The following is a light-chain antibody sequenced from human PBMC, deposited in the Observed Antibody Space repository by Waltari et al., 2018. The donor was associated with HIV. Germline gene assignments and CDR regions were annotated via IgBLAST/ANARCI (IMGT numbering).Light chain of an antibody. CDR2: GAS. V-gene: IGKV3-20*01. CDR3: QQYGSSPLT. Sequence: ELVLTTSPGTLSLSPGERATLSCRASQSVRNNYLVWYQKKPGQAPRLLIYGASSRATGIPDRFSGSGSGTDFTLTISRLEPEDFAMFYCQQYGSSPLTFGQGTRLEIK. CDR1: QSVRNNY. J-gene: IGKJ5*01.